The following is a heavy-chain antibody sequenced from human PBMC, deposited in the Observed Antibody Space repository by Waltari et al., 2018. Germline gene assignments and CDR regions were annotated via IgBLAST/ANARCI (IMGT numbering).Heavy chain of an antibody. V-gene: IGHV1-8*01. CDR1: GYTFTSYA. Sequence: QVQLVQSGAEVKKPGASVKVSCKASGYTFTSYAINWVRQATGQGLEWMGWMNPNSGNTGYAQKVQGRVTMTRNTSISTAYMELSSLRSEDTAVYYCARATRGSRYFDWLLSPLRIYYFDYWGQGTLVTVSS. CDR2: MNPNSGNT. D-gene: IGHD3-9*01. J-gene: IGHJ4*02. CDR3: ARATRGSRYFDWLLSPLRIYYFDY.